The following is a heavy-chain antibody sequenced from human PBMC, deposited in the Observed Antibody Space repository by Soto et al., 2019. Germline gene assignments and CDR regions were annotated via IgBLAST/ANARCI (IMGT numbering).Heavy chain of an antibody. CDR1: GFTFSSYA. CDR3: AKAFLEWLLYLDAFDI. J-gene: IGHJ3*02. D-gene: IGHD3-3*01. Sequence: GGSLRLSCAASGFTFSSYAMSWVRQAPGKGLEWVSAISGSGGSTYYADSVKGRFTISRDNSKNTLYLQMNSLRAEDTAVYYCAKAFLEWLLYLDAFDIWGQGTMVTVS. V-gene: IGHV3-23*01. CDR2: ISGSGGST.